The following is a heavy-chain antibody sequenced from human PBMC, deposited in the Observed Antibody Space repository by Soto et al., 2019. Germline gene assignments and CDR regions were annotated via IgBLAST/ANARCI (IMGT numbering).Heavy chain of an antibody. V-gene: IGHV1-2*02. CDR1: GYLFTGYF. CDR3: AVYYDAGHHGFNN. Sequence: ASVKVSCKTSGYLFTGYFIHWVRQAPGQGLEWMGWIRPKTGGTKYLQKFQGRVTMTSDTSISTAYLDLSSLRSDDTAVYYCAVYYDAGHHGFNNWGQGTLVTVSS. D-gene: IGHD3-16*01. CDR2: IRPKTGGT. J-gene: IGHJ4*02.